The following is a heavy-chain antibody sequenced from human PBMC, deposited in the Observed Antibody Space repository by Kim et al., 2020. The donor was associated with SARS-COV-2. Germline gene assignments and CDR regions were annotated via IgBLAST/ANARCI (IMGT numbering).Heavy chain of an antibody. D-gene: IGHD2-15*01. CDR1: GGSLSSSSYY. J-gene: IGHJ4*02. CDR3: AREESGAAGYEY. Sequence: SETLSLTCTVSGGSLSSSSYYWGWIRQPPGKGLEWLASIYYTGTAYYYPSLKSRLTISVDTTKNQFSLRLTSVTAADTAAYYCAREESGAAGYEYWGQGILVAVSS. CDR2: IYYTGTA. V-gene: IGHV4-39*01.